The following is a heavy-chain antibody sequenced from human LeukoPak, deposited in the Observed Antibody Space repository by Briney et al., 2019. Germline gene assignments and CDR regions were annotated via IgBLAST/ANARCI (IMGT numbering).Heavy chain of an antibody. CDR1: GGSISSGSYY. D-gene: IGHD6-19*01. CDR3: ARITPEAVAGTNYYMDV. J-gene: IGHJ6*03. Sequence: PSQTLSLTCTVSGGSISSGSYYWSWIRQPAGKGLEWIGRIYTSGSTNYNPSLKSRVTISVDTSKNQFSLRLSSVTAADTAVYYCARITPEAVAGTNYYMDVWGKGTTVTVSS. CDR2: IYTSGST. V-gene: IGHV4-61*02.